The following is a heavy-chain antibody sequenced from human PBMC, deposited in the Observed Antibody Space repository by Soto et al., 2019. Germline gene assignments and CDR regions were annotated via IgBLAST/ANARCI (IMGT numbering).Heavy chain of an antibody. CDR3: ARLPVLLWFGELSPHRDDAFDI. Sequence: QVQLQQWGAGLLKPSETLSLTCAVYGGSFSGYYWSWIRQPPGKGLEWIGEINHSGSTNYNPSLKSRVTISVDTSKNQFSLKLSSVTAADTAVYYCARLPVLLWFGELSPHRDDAFDIWGQGTMVTVSS. CDR1: GGSFSGYY. J-gene: IGHJ3*02. D-gene: IGHD3-10*01. V-gene: IGHV4-34*01. CDR2: INHSGST.